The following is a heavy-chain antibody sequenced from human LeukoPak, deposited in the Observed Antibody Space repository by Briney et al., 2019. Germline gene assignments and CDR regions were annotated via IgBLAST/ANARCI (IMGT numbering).Heavy chain of an antibody. D-gene: IGHD3-9*01. CDR3: ARDNDWGADF. J-gene: IGHJ4*02. CDR1: GYTVTNYY. Sequence: ASVRVSCKASGYTVTNYYMHWVRQAPGQGLEWMGWIHPNSGVTNYAQRFQGRVTMARDTSISTVYMDLYGLTSDDTATYYCARDNDWGADFWGQGTLVTVSS. CDR2: IHPNSGVT. V-gene: IGHV1-2*02.